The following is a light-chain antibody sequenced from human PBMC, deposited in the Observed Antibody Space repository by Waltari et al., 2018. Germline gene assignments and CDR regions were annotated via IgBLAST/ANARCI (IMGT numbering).Light chain of an antibody. J-gene: IGLJ3*02. Sequence: QSALTQPASVSGSPGQSTIISCAGTNNDVGAYNYVSLFQHHPGKAPKLIIHDVNTRPSGVSSRFSASKSDSTSSLTISGLQVEDEANYYCTSFRSGASWVFGGGTTLTVL. CDR3: TSFRSGASWV. CDR2: DVN. CDR1: NNDVGAYNY. V-gene: IGLV2-14*03.